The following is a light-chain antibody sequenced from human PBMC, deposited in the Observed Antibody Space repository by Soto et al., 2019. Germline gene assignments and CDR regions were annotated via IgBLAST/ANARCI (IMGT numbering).Light chain of an antibody. CDR1: QSLSSSY. CDR3: QQYGTSPYT. CDR2: GAS. J-gene: IGKJ2*01. V-gene: IGKV3-20*01. Sequence: EVVLTQSPNTLSLSPGERATLSCWASQSLSSSYLAWYQRKPGQAPRLLMFGASRRATGIPDRFNGSGSGTDFILTISRLEPEDVAVYYCQQYGTSPYTFGQGTVLEIK.